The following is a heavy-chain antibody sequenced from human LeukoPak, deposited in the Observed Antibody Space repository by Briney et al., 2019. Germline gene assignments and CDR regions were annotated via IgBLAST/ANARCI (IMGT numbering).Heavy chain of an antibody. V-gene: IGHV1-69*05. J-gene: IGHJ3*02. D-gene: IGHD4-11*01. Sequence: SVKVSCKASGGSFRRSAISWVRQTPGQGLGWMGGIIPMFGTPNYAQKFRGRVSMTTEESTSTAYMELSSLTSEDTAVYYCTKTSQSPVTPGAFDIWGQGTMVTVSS. CDR3: TKTSQSPVTPGAFDI. CDR1: GGSFRRSA. CDR2: IIPMFGTP.